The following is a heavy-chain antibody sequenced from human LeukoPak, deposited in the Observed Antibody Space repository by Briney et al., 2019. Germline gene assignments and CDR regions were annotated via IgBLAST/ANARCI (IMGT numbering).Heavy chain of an antibody. CDR1: GYTFTSYG. V-gene: IGHV1-18*01. J-gene: IGHJ4*02. D-gene: IGHD5-12*01. CDR2: ISIYNGKT. CDR3: AKVISVATGKYYFDY. Sequence: GASVKVSCKAAGYTFTSYGISWVRQAPGQGLEWIGWISIYNGKTNYAQKFRGRVTMTTDTSTSTAFMELRSLRSDDTAVYYCAKVISVATGKYYFDYWGQGTLVTVSS.